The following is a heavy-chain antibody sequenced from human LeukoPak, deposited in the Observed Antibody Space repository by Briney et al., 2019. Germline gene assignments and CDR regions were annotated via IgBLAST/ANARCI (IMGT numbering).Heavy chain of an antibody. CDR2: INPNSGGT. CDR3: ARDYGDYAPFAY. D-gene: IGHD4-17*01. J-gene: IGHJ4*02. Sequence: GASVKVSCKASGYTFTGYYLHWVRQAPGQGLEWMGWINPNSGGTNYAQKFQGRVTMTRHTSIRTAYMERSRLRSDATAVYYCARDYGDYAPFAYWSQGTLVTVSS. CDR1: GYTFTGYY. V-gene: IGHV1-2*02.